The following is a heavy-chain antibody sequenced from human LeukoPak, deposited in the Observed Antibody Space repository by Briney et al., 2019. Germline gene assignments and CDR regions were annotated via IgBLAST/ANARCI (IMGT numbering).Heavy chain of an antibody. CDR3: VREQRSYDFSSSFYVAHGMDV. CDR2: LFYTGST. J-gene: IGHJ6*02. Sequence: SETLSLTCTVSGGSIGTFYWSWIRRPPGKGLEWIGYLFYTGSTNYNPSLKSRVTISVDTSKNQVSLKLTSVTAADTAVYYCVREQRSYDFSSSFYVAHGMDVWGQGTTVIVSS. D-gene: IGHD3-3*01. CDR1: GGSIGTFY. V-gene: IGHV4-59*01.